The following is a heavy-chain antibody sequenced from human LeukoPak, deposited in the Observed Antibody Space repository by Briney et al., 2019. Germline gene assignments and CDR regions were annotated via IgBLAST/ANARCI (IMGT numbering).Heavy chain of an antibody. Sequence: GGSLRLSCAASGFTFSTYGMGWVRQAPGKGLEWVSSINDNGGTSTWYADSVKGRFTISRDNSKNTVFLQMSSLRAEDTALYYCARKSGSGNFPLDYWGQGTLVTVSS. CDR1: GFTFSTYG. D-gene: IGHD3-10*01. CDR2: INDNGGTST. CDR3: ARKSGSGNFPLDY. V-gene: IGHV3-23*01. J-gene: IGHJ4*02.